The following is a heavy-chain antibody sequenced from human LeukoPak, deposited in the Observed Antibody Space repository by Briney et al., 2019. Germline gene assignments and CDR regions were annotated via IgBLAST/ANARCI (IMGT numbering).Heavy chain of an antibody. Sequence: PGGSLRLSCAASGFTFSSYAMHWVRQAPGKGLEWVAVISYDGSNKYYADSVKGRFTISRDNSKNTLYLQMNSLRAEDTAVYYCAKVSSMIVVVTSAFDIWGQGTMVTVSS. D-gene: IGHD3-22*01. CDR3: AKVSSMIVVVTSAFDI. CDR2: ISYDGSNK. CDR1: GFTFSSYA. V-gene: IGHV3-30-3*01. J-gene: IGHJ3*02.